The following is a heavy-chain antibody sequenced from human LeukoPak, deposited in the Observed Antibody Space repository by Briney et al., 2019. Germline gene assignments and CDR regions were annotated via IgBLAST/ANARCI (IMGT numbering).Heavy chain of an antibody. V-gene: IGHV1-69*04. Sequence: SAKVSCKASGGTFSSYAISWVRQAPGQGLEWMGRIIPIFGIANYAQKFQGRVTITADKSTSTAYMELSSLRSEDTAVYYCARAVVVVAATNGAFDIWGQGTMVTVSS. J-gene: IGHJ3*02. CDR3: ARAVVVVAATNGAFDI. CDR1: GGTFSSYA. D-gene: IGHD2-15*01. CDR2: IIPIFGIA.